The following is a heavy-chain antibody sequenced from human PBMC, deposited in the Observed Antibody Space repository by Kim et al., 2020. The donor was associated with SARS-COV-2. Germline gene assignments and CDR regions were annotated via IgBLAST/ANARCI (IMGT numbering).Heavy chain of an antibody. CDR2: IYYSGST. V-gene: IGHV4-59*08. D-gene: IGHD5-18*01. CDR3: ARLVDTAMVLDY. CDR1: GGSISSYY. J-gene: IGHJ4*02. Sequence: SETLSLTCTVSGGSISSYYWSWIRQPPGKGLEWIGYIYYSGSTNYNPSLKSRVTISVDTSKNQFSLKLSSVTAADTAVYYCARLVDTAMVLDYWGQGTLVTVSS.